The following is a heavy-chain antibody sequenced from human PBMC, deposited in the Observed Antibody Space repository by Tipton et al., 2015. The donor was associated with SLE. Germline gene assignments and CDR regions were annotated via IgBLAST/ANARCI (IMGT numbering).Heavy chain of an antibody. CDR1: GGSIRSGSYY. CDR3: ARTEVGGYSHDAFDL. Sequence: TLSLTCTVSGGSIRSGSYYWTWIRQPAGTGLEWIGRIFTIGTTSYNPSLKSRVTISLDTSKNQFSLKLSSVTAADPAVYYCARTEVGGYSHDAFDLWGHGTMVTVSS. D-gene: IGHD6-25*01. CDR2: IFTIGTT. V-gene: IGHV4-61*02. J-gene: IGHJ3*01.